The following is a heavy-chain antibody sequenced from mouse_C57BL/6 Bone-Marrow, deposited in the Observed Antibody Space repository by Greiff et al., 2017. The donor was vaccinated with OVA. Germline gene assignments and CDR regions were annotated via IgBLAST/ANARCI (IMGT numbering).Heavy chain of an antibody. Sequence: QVQLQQSGAELARPGASVKLSCKASGYTFTSYGISWVKQRTGQGLEWIGEIYPRSGNTYYNEKFKGKATLTADKSSSTAYMELRSLTSEDSAVYFCAVTVVAHWYFDVWGTGTTVTVSS. CDR2: IYPRSGNT. CDR3: AVTVVAHWYFDV. CDR1: GYTFTSYG. D-gene: IGHD1-1*01. J-gene: IGHJ1*03. V-gene: IGHV1-81*01.